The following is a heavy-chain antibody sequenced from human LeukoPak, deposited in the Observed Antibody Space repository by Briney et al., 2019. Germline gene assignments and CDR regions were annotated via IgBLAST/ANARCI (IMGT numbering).Heavy chain of an antibody. CDR3: ARPSMNAAMIDY. CDR1: GYSFITYW. D-gene: IGHD5-18*01. V-gene: IGHV5-51*01. CDR2: IYPGDSDT. Sequence: GESLKISCKGSGYSFITYWIAWVRQMPGKGLEWMGIIYPGDSDTRYSPSFQGQVTTSADKSISTAYLQWSSLKASDTAVYYCARPSMNAAMIDYWGQGTLVTVSS. J-gene: IGHJ4*02.